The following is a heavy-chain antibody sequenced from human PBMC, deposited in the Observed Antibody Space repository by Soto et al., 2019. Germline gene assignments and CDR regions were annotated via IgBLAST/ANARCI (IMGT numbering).Heavy chain of an antibody. CDR2: INHSGST. Sequence: QVQLQQWGAGLLKPSETLSLTCAVYGGSFSGYYWSWIRQPPGKGLEWIGEINHSGSTNCNPSLKSRVTISVDTSKDQFALKLSSVTAADPAVYYCARAPDSSSWAVVWFDPWGQGTLVTVSS. CDR1: GGSFSGYY. D-gene: IGHD6-13*01. V-gene: IGHV4-34*01. CDR3: ARAPDSSSWAVVWFDP. J-gene: IGHJ5*02.